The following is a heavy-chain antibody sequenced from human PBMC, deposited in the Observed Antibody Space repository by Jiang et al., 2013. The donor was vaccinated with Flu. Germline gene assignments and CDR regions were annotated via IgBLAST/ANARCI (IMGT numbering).Heavy chain of an antibody. V-gene: IGHV2-70*01. D-gene: IGHD4-17*01. CDR3: ARARVPNDYGDLSLDYYYYMDV. CDR1: GFSLSTSGMC. J-gene: IGHJ6*03. CDR2: IDWDDDK. Sequence: KPTQTLTLTCTFSGFSLSTSGMCVSWIRQPPGKALEWLALIDWDDDKYYSTSLKTRLTISKDTSKNQVVLTMTNMDPVDTATYYCARARVPNDYGDLSLDYYYYMDVWGKGTTVTVSS.